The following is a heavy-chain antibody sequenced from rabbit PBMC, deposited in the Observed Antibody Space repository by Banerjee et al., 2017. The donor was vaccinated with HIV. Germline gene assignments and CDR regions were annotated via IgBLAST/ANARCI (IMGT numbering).Heavy chain of an antibody. CDR1: GFDFSSYY. J-gene: IGHJ4*01. D-gene: IGHD6-1*01. CDR3: ARAAGYGGYGYATGFNL. V-gene: IGHV1S7*01. CDR2: IYAAKGST. Sequence: QLEESGGGLVQPGGSLKLSCKASGFDFSSYYMSWVRQAPGKGLEWIGIIYAAKGSTYYASWVNGRFTISSDNAQNTVDLQMTSLTAADTATYFCARAAGYGGYGYATGFNLWGQGTLVTVS.